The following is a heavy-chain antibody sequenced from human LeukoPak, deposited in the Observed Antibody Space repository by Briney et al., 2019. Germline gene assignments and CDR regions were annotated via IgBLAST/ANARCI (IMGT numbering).Heavy chain of an antibody. V-gene: IGHV3-30*02. CDR3: AKDTAFYYYDSSGSVGY. Sequence: PGGSLRLSCAASGFTFSSYGMHWVRQAPGKGLEWVAFIRYDGSNKYYADSVKGRFTISRDNSKNTLYLQMNSLRAEDTAVYYCAKDTAFYYYDSSGSVGYWGQGTLVTVSS. D-gene: IGHD3-22*01. CDR2: IRYDGSNK. J-gene: IGHJ4*02. CDR1: GFTFSSYG.